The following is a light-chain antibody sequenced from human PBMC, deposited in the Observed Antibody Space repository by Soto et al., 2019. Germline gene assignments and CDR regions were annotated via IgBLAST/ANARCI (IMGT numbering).Light chain of an antibody. V-gene: IGLV2-23*03. CDR3: GAYAGSITVKV. CDR1: SSDVGSYNL. Sequence: QSVLTQPASVSGSPGQWITISCTGTSSDVGSYNLVSWYQQHPGKAPKLMIYEGSKRPSGVSNRFSGSKSGNTASLTISGLQAEDEADYYCGAYAGSITVKVFGGGTQLTVL. CDR2: EGS. J-gene: IGLJ2*01.